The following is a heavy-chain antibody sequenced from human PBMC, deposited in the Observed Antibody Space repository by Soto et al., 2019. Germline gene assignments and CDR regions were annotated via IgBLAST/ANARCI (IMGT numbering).Heavy chain of an antibody. CDR3: ARVPYYYDSSGYYLYFDY. V-gene: IGHV4-59*01. J-gene: IGHJ4*02. D-gene: IGHD3-22*01. CDR2: IYYSGST. CDR1: GGSISSYY. Sequence: SETLSLACTVSGGSISSYYWSWIRQPPGKGLEWIGYIYYSGSTNYNPSLKSRVTISVDTSKNQFSLKLSSVTAADTAVYYCARVPYYYDSSGYYLYFDYWGQGTLVTVSS.